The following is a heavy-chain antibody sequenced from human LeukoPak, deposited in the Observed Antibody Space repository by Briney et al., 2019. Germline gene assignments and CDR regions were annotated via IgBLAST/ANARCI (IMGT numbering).Heavy chain of an antibody. CDR1: GLTFSIYW. J-gene: IGHJ4*02. CDR3: ATDRSHDADGGSYPRFDY. D-gene: IGHD3-22*01. Sequence: GGSLRLSCAASGLTFSIYWMTWVGQAPGKGREWVANIRQDGSEKYYVDSVRGGFTISRDNAKNSLYVQMNSLRAADTAVYSCATDRSHDADGGSYPRFDYWGQGTLVTVSS. V-gene: IGHV3-7*01. CDR2: IRQDGSEK.